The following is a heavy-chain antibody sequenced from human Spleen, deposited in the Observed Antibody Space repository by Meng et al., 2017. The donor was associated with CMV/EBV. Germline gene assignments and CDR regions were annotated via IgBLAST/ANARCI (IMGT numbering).Heavy chain of an antibody. CDR1: QFTFDDYG. D-gene: IGHD5-12*01. CDR3: AKGYSADDNKVDF. Sequence: GESLKISCAASQFTFDDYGMGWVRQAPGKGLEWVSGINWNGGSARYADSVRGRFTISRDNAKNFLYLQMNSLRAEDTALYYCAKGYSADDNKVDFWGQGTLVTVSS. J-gene: IGHJ4*02. V-gene: IGHV3-20*04. CDR2: INWNGGSA.